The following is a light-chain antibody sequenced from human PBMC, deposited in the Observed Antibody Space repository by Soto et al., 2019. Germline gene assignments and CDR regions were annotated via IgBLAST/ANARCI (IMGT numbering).Light chain of an antibody. CDR1: QSVDTTF. CDR2: GAS. CDR3: QQYMSSVT. Sequence: EIVLTQSPGSLSLSPGQRATLSCRASQSVDTTFVAWYQKKPGQAPRLLIYGASKRATGIPDRFSGSGSGTDFTLIIIRLEPEDFAVYYCQQYMSSVTFGQGTKVEIK. J-gene: IGKJ1*01. V-gene: IGKV3-20*01.